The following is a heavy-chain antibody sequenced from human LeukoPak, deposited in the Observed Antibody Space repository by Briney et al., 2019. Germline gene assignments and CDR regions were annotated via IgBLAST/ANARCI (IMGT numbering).Heavy chain of an antibody. D-gene: IGHD1-14*01. V-gene: IGHV1-8*01. J-gene: IGHJ6*02. CDR1: GYTFTSYD. Sequence: RASVKVSCKASGYTFTSYDINWVRQATGQGLEWMGWMNPNSGNTGYAQKFQGRVTMTRNTSISTAYMELSSLRSEDTAVYYCARWGTEAEKTGVSYYYYGMDVWGQGTTVTVSS. CDR2: MNPNSGNT. CDR3: ARWGTEAEKTGVSYYYYGMDV.